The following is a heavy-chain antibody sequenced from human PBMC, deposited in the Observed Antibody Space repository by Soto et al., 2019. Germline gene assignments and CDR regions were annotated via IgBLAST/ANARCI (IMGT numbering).Heavy chain of an antibody. CDR1: GYSFTSYW. CDR2: IDPSDSDT. J-gene: IGHJ4*02. V-gene: IGHV5-51*01. D-gene: IGHD6-6*01. CDR3: ARLDSSSPPYYFDY. Sequence: GESLKISCKGSGYSFTSYWISWVRQMPGKGLEWMGRIDPSDSDTRYSPSFQGQVTISADKSISTAYLQWSSLKASDTAMYYCARLDSSSPPYYFDYWGQGTLVTVSS.